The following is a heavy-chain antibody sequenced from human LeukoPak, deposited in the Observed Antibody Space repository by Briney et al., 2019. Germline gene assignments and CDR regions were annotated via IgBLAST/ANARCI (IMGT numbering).Heavy chain of an antibody. CDR1: GFTFSSYS. D-gene: IGHD3-3*01. CDR3: ARGLYYDFWSGYYRFDY. V-gene: IGHV3-48*01. J-gene: IGHJ4*02. CDR2: ISSSSSTI. Sequence: PGGSLRLSCAASGFTFSSYSMNWVRQAPGKGLEWVSYISSSSSTIYYADSVKGRFTISRDNAKNSLYLQMNSLRAEDTAVYYCARGLYYDFWSGYYRFDYWGQGTLVTVSS.